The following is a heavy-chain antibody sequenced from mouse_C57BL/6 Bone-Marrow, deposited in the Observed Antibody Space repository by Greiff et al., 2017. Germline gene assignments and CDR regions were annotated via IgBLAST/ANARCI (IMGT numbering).Heavy chain of an antibody. Sequence: LQQPGAELVRPGTSVKLSCKASGYTFTSYWMHWVKQRPGQGLEWIGVIDPSDSYTNYNQKFKGKATLTVDTSSSTAYMQLSSLTSEDSAVYYCARNPAYYSNSWFAYWGQGTLVTVSA. V-gene: IGHV1-59*01. CDR1: GYTFTSYW. J-gene: IGHJ3*01. CDR2: IDPSDSYT. CDR3: ARNPAYYSNSWFAY. D-gene: IGHD2-5*01.